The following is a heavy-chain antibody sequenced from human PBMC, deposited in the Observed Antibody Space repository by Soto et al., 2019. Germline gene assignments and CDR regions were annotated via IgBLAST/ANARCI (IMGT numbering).Heavy chain of an antibody. CDR2: ISHSGRT. D-gene: IGHD1-1*01. Sequence: SETLSLTCAVYGGSFSGHYWTWIRQPPGKGLEWIGEISHSGRTNYNPSLKSRLTLSVDTSKNQFSLKLSSVTAADTALYYCANMHDCNDGGRLVDSWGQGTLVTVSS. V-gene: IGHV4-34*01. J-gene: IGHJ4*02. CDR3: ANMHDCNDGGRLVDS. CDR1: GGSFSGHY.